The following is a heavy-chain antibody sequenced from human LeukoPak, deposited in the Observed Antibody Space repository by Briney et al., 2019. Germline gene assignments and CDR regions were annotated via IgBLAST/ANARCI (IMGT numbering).Heavy chain of an antibody. D-gene: IGHD5-24*01. CDR2: IYYSGRT. Sequence: SGTLSLTCTVSGGSISSYYRSWIRHPPGKGLEWIGYIYYSGRTNYNPSLKSRVTISVDTSKNQFSLKLSSVTAADTAVYYCAREVRGSVRWLQFRYYYYYMDVWGKGTTVTISS. V-gene: IGHV4-59*12. CDR3: AREVRGSVRWLQFRYYYYYMDV. CDR1: GGSISSYY. J-gene: IGHJ6*03.